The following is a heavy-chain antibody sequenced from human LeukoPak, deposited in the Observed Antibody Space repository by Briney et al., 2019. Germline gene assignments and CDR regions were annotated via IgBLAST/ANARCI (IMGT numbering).Heavy chain of an antibody. J-gene: IGHJ6*02. V-gene: IGHV1-2*04. CDR2: INPNSGGT. CDR3: ARAYGGYGPDYYYYHGMDV. CDR1: GYTFTGYY. D-gene: IGHD4-17*01. Sequence: GASVKVSCKASGYTFTGYYMHWVRQAPGQGLEWMGWINPNSGGTNYAQKFQGWVTMTRDTSISTAYMELSRLRSDDTAVYYCARAYGGYGPDYYYYHGMDVWGQGTTVTVSS.